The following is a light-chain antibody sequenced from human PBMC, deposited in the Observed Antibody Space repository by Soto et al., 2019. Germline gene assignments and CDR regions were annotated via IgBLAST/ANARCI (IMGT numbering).Light chain of an antibody. J-gene: IGLJ3*02. Sequence: NFMLTQPHSVSESPGKTVIISCTRSSGSIASNYVQWYQQRPGSSPTTVIYEDNQRPSGVPDRFSGSIDSSSNSASLTISGLETVDEADYFCQSYDATNQVFGGGTKLTVL. CDR3: QSYDATNQV. CDR2: EDN. V-gene: IGLV6-57*01. CDR1: SGSIASNY.